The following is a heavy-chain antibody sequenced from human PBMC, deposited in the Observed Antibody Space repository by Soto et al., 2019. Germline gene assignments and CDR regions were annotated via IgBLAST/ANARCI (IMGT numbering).Heavy chain of an antibody. D-gene: IGHD6-6*01. J-gene: IGHJ4*02. CDR2: ISGSGSST. CDR1: GFTFSSYA. Sequence: EVQLLESGGGLVQPGGSLRLSCAASGFTFSSYAMSWVRQAPGKGLEWVSAISGSGSSTYYADSVKGRFTISRGNSKNTLYLQMNSLRAEDAAIYYCAREASSSGLHLDHWGRGTLVTVSS. V-gene: IGHV3-23*01. CDR3: AREASSSGLHLDH.